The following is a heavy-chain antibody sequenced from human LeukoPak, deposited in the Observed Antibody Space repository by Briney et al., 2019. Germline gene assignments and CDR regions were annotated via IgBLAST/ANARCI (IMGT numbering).Heavy chain of an antibody. D-gene: IGHD6-6*01. Sequence: PGGSLRLSCAASRFTFSNYWMTWVRQAPGKGLEWVGNINQDASEINYVDSVKGRFTISRVNAENSLYLQMNSLRAEDTAIYYCARDRHINSLSNDRFDYWGQGALVTVSS. CDR3: ARDRHINSLSNDRFDY. J-gene: IGHJ4*02. CDR1: RFTFSNYW. CDR2: INQDASEI. V-gene: IGHV3-7*01.